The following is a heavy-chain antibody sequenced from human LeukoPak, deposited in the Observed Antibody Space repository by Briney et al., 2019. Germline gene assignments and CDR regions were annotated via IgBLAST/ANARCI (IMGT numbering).Heavy chain of an antibody. CDR3: ARLRSGGYYFLDY. Sequence: SETLSLTCAVYGGSFSGYYWSWIRQPPGKGLEWIGEINHSGSTNYNPSLKSRVTISVDTSKNQFSLKLSSVTAADTAVYYCARLRSGGYYFLDYWGQGTLVTVSS. D-gene: IGHD3-22*01. J-gene: IGHJ4*02. V-gene: IGHV4-34*01. CDR2: INHSGST. CDR1: GGSFSGYY.